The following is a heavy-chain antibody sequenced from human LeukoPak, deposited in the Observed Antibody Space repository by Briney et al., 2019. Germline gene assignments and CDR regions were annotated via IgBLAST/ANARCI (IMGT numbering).Heavy chain of an antibody. J-gene: IGHJ4*02. CDR3: ARAGYYIGWDY. D-gene: IGHD2-15*01. V-gene: IGHV3-30*03. CDR1: GFTFSTYG. Sequence: GGSLRLSCAASGFTFSTYGMHWFRQAPGKGLEWVAVISYDGGNKYYADSVKGRFTISRDNAKNTLYLQMNSLRAEDTAVYFCARAGYYIGWDYWGQGTLVTVSS. CDR2: ISYDGGNK.